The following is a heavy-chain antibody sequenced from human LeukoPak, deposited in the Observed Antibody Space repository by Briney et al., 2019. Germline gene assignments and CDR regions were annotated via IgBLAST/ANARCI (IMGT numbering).Heavy chain of an antibody. J-gene: IGHJ4*02. CDR2: ISGSGAAT. CDR1: GFTFSNYA. V-gene: IGHV3-23*01. Sequence: GGSLRLSRAASGFTFSNYAMNWVRQAPGKGLEWVSAISGSGAATFNADSVKGRFTISRDNSKNTLYLQMNSLRAEDTAVYYCAKDLSSGWYPYYFDFWGRGTLVTVSS. CDR3: AKDLSSGWYPYYFDF. D-gene: IGHD6-19*01.